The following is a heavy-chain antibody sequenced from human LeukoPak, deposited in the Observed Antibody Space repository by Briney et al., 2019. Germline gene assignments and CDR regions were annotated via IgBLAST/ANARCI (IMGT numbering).Heavy chain of an antibody. V-gene: IGHV4-34*01. CDR3: ARGLYSRSNPAYKYFDY. Sequence: SETLSLTCAVYGGSFSGYYWSWIRQPPGKGLEWIGEINHSVSTNYNPSLKSRVTISVDTSKNQFSLKLSSVTAADTAVYYCARGLYSRSNPAYKYFDYWGKGKLGTVSS. CDR1: GGSFSGYY. CDR2: INHSVST. D-gene: IGHD6-13*01. J-gene: IGHJ4*02.